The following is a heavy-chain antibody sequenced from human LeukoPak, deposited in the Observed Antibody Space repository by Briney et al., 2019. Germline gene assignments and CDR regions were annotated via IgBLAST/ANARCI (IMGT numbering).Heavy chain of an antibody. D-gene: IGHD5-24*01. Sequence: SGGSLRLSCAASGFTFSSYWMSWVRQAPGKGLEWVANKKQDGSEKYYVASVKGRFTISRDNAKKSLYLQRNSLRVEDTAVYYCARETPRRGETRDGYRWGQGTVVTVSS. V-gene: IGHV3-7*01. CDR2: KKQDGSEK. CDR3: ARETPRRGETRDGYR. CDR1: GFTFSSYW. J-gene: IGHJ4*02.